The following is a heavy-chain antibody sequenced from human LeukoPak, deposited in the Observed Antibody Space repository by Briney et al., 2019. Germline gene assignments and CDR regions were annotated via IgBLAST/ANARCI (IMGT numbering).Heavy chain of an antibody. V-gene: IGHV1-69*05. CDR2: IIPIFGTA. J-gene: IGHJ4*02. D-gene: IGHD3-3*01. CDR1: GGTFSSCA. CDR3: ARASDKYDHYFDY. Sequence: ASVKVSCKASGGTFSSCAISWVRQAPGQGLEWMGRIIPIFGTANYAQKFQGRVTITTDESTSTAYMELSSLRSEDTAVYYCARASDKYDHYFDYWGQGTLVTVSS.